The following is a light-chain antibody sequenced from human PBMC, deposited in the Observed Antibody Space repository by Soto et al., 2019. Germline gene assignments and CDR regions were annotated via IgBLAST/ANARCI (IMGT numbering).Light chain of an antibody. CDR2: AAS. CDR3: LQHNSYPRT. J-gene: IGKJ1*01. V-gene: IGKV1-17*01. CDR1: QSIGNY. Sequence: DILMTQSPSSLSSSVGDRVTITCRASQSIGNYLNWYQQKPGKAPKVLIYAASSLESGVPSRLSGSGSGTEFSLTISSLQPEDFATYYCLQHNSYPRTFGQGTKVDIK.